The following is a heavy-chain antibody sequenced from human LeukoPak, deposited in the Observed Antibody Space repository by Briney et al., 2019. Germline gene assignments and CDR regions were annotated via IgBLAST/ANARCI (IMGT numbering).Heavy chain of an antibody. J-gene: IGHJ4*02. CDR3: ARDLDIEGYCSSTSCQSF. Sequence: ASVKVSCEASGYTFTGYYMHWVRQAPGQGLEWMGWINPNSGGTNYAQKFQGRVTMTRDTSISTAYMELSRLRSDDTAVYYCARDLDIEGYCSSTSCQSFWGQGTLVTVSS. V-gene: IGHV1-2*02. CDR2: INPNSGGT. D-gene: IGHD2-2*01. CDR1: GYTFTGYY.